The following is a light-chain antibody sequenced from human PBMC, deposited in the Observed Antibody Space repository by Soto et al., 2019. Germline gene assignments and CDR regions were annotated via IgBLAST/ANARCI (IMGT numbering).Light chain of an antibody. V-gene: IGKV3-20*01. CDR3: QQYGSSPRT. CDR2: GAS. Sequence: EIAWTQSPGPLSLSPGSRATLSCRASQSVSSSYLAWYQQKPGQAPRLLIYGASSRATGIPDRFSGSGSGTDFTLTISRLEPEDFAVYYCQQYGSSPRTFGQGTKVEIK. J-gene: IGKJ1*01. CDR1: QSVSSSY.